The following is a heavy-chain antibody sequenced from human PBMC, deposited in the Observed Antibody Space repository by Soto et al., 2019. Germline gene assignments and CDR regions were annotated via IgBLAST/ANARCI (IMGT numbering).Heavy chain of an antibody. D-gene: IGHD6-19*01. J-gene: IGHJ3*02. CDR2: INTGNGNT. CDR3: ARGQWLVQGHAFDI. V-gene: IGHV1-3*04. CDR1: GDTITNYA. Sequence: AASVKVSCKASGDTITNYAMHCVRQAPGHRLEWMGWINTGNGNTKSSQKFQGRVTITRDTSATTAYMELSSLRSEDTAVYYCARGQWLVQGHAFDIWGQGTIVTVSS.